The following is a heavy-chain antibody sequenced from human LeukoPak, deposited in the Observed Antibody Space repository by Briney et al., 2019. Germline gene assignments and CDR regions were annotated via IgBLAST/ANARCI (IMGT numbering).Heavy chain of an antibody. CDR2: ISYDGSNK. CDR1: GFTFISYA. Sequence: GGSLRLSCAASGFTFISYAMHWVRQAPGKGLEWVAVISYDGSNKYYADSVKGRFTISRDNSKNTLYLQMNSLRAEDTAVYYCARDGSSGWTWYFDYWGQGTLVTVSS. J-gene: IGHJ4*02. CDR3: ARDGSSGWTWYFDY. D-gene: IGHD6-19*01. V-gene: IGHV3-30-3*01.